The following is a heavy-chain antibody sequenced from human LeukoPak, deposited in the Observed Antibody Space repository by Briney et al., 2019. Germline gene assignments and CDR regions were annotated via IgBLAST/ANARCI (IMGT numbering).Heavy chain of an antibody. J-gene: IGHJ4*02. Sequence: GGSLRLSCAASGFTFSSYAMSWVRQAPGKGLEWVSSISSSGRYIYHADSVKGRFTISRDNAKNSLYLQMNSLRAEDTAVYYCARAPSANGLCSEWGQGTLVTVSS. CDR2: ISSSGRYI. D-gene: IGHD2-8*01. CDR1: GFTFSSYA. V-gene: IGHV3-21*01. CDR3: ARAPSANGLCSE.